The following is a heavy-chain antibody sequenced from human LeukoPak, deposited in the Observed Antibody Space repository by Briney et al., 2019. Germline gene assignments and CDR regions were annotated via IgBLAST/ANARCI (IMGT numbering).Heavy chain of an antibody. CDR2: IYHSGST. V-gene: IGHV4-4*02. D-gene: IGHD3-22*01. J-gene: IGHJ4*02. CDR1: GGSISSSNW. Sequence: SETLSLTCAVSGGSISSSNWWSWVRQPPGKGLEWIGEIYHSGSTNYNPSLKSRVTISVDKSKNQFSLKLSSVTAADTAVYYCARTTYYYDSKPFDYWGQGTLVTVSS. CDR3: ARTTYYYDSKPFDY.